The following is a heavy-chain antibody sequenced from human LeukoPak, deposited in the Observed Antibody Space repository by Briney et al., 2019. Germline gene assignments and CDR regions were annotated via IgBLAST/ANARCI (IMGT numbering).Heavy chain of an antibody. D-gene: IGHD4-17*01. Sequence: SETLSLTCTVSGGSISTYYWSWIRQPPGKGLEWIGYIYYSGSTYYNPSLKSRVTISVDTSKNQFSLKLSSETAADTAVYYCAGWGTVTIGQPWYYYGMDVWGQGTTVTVSS. V-gene: IGHV4-59*06. CDR2: IYYSGST. CDR3: AGWGTVTIGQPWYYYGMDV. CDR1: GGSISTYY. J-gene: IGHJ6*02.